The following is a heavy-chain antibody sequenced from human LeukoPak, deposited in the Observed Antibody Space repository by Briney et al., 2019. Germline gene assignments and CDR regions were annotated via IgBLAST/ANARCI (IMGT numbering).Heavy chain of an antibody. CDR1: GGSMSRYY. D-gene: IGHD3-3*02. V-gene: IGHV4-59*01. CDR2: MYYSGST. J-gene: IGHJ4*02. CDR3: ARSSTGSYFDY. Sequence: SETLSLTCTVSGGSMSRYYWGWIRQPPGKGLEWIGYMYYSGSTKYNPSLKSRVTISVDTSKNQFSLKLSSVTAADTAVYYCARSSTGSYFDYWGQGTLVTVSS.